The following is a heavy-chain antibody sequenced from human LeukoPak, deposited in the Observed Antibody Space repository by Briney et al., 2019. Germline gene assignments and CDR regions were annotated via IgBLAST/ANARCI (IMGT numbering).Heavy chain of an antibody. J-gene: IGHJ4*02. V-gene: IGHV3-30-3*01. Sequence: HPGGSLRLSCVASGFTFSTYAMHWVRQAPGKGLEGVAVTSYDGSNKYYADSVKGRFTISRDNSKNTLYLQMNSLRAEDTAVYYCASPYSGTYSYFDYWGQGTLVTVSS. CDR3: ASPYSGTYSYFDY. CDR1: GFTFSTYA. D-gene: IGHD1-26*01. CDR2: TSYDGSNK.